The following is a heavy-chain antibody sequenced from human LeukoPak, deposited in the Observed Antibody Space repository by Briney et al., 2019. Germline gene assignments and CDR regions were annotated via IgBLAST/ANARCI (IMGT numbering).Heavy chain of an antibody. D-gene: IGHD6-13*01. CDR3: AKGSLGSWYFFDH. CDR2: ISSSGNT. Sequence: GGSLRLSCAASGFTVSSNYMSWVRQAPGKGLEWVSSISSSGNTYYADSVKGRFTISRDNSKNTLYLQMNSLRAEDTAVYYCAKGSLGSWYFFDHWGQGTLITVSS. CDR1: GFTVSSNY. J-gene: IGHJ4*02. V-gene: IGHV3-53*01.